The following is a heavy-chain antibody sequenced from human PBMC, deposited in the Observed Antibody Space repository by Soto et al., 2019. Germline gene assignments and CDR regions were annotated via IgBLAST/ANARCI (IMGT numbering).Heavy chain of an antibody. D-gene: IGHD6-19*01. CDR3: ARDLVYRDSSGRDDYYGMDV. CDR2: IWYDGSNK. Sequence: PGGSLRLSCAASGFTFSSYGMHWVRQAPGKGLEWVAVIWYDGSNKYYADSVKGRFTISRDNSKNTLYLQMNSLRAEDTAVYYCARDLVYRDSSGRDDYYGMDVWGQGTTVTVSS. V-gene: IGHV3-33*01. CDR1: GFTFSSYG. J-gene: IGHJ6*02.